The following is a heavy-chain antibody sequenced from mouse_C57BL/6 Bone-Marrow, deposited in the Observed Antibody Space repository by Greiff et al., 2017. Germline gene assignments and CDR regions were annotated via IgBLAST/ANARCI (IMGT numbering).Heavy chain of an antibody. CDR2: IDPETGGT. J-gene: IGHJ4*01. Sequence: QVQLKQSGAELVRPGASVTLSCKASGYTFTDYEMHWVKQTPVHGLEWIGAIDPETGGTAYNQKFKGKAILTADKSSSTAYMALRSLTSEDSAVYYCTRDGGWLRIYYAMDYWGQGTSVTVSS. D-gene: IGHD2-3*01. CDR1: GYTFTDYE. V-gene: IGHV1-15*01. CDR3: TRDGGWLRIYYAMDY.